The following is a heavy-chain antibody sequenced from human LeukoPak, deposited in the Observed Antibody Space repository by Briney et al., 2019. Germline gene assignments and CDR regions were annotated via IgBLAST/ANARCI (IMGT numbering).Heavy chain of an antibody. CDR1: GLTFSRYW. D-gene: IGHD3-22*01. CDR2: IKQDGSEK. V-gene: IGHV3-7*03. Sequence: PGGSLRLSCAASGLTFSRYWMTWFRQAPGKGLEWVANIKQDGSEKYYVDSVKGRFTISRDNAKNSLYLQMNSLRAEDTALYYCAKDIPSIGYDSTPGGFDYWGQGTLVTVSS. J-gene: IGHJ4*02. CDR3: AKDIPSIGYDSTPGGFDY.